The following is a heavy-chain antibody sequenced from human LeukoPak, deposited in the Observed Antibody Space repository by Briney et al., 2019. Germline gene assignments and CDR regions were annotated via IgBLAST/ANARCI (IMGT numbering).Heavy chain of an antibody. J-gene: IGHJ4*02. D-gene: IGHD3-22*01. CDR3: ASNTKYYEGSGHYVFDF. CDR2: IIPILGTA. Sequence: SVKVSCKASGGTFSTYAISWVRPAPGQGLEWMGGIIPILGTAKYPQRFQGRVTITADEIKSTAYMELSSLTSEDTAVYYCASNTKYYEGSGHYVFDFWGQGTLVSVSS. V-gene: IGHV1-69*13. CDR1: GGTFSTYA.